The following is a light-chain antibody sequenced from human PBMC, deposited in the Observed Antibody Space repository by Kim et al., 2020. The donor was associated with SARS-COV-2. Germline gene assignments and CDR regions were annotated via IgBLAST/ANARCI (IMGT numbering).Light chain of an antibody. CDR3: QAWDASIYV. CDR2: QDR. V-gene: IGLV3-1*01. J-gene: IGLJ1*01. CDR1: KLGDKY. Sequence: SYELTQPPSVSVSPGQTAIITCSGDKLGDKYASWYQQKPGQSPVLVIYQDRKRPSRIPERFSGSNSGYTATLTISGTQAMDEADYYCQAWDASIYVFGTGTKVTVL.